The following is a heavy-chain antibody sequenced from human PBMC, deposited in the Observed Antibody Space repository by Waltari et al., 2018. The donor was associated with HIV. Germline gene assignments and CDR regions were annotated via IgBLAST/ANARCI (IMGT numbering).Heavy chain of an antibody. J-gene: IGHJ4*02. Sequence: EVQLLESGGGLVQPGGSLRLSCAASGFTFSSYAMSWVRQAPGKGLEWVSAISGSGGSRYYADSEGRFTISRDNSNNTLYLQMNSLRAEDTAVYYCAKDFQQWLMGGDYWGQGTLVTVSS. CDR1: GFTFSSYA. V-gene: IGHV3-23*01. CDR2: ISGSGGSR. D-gene: IGHD6-19*01. CDR3: AKDFQQWLMGGDY.